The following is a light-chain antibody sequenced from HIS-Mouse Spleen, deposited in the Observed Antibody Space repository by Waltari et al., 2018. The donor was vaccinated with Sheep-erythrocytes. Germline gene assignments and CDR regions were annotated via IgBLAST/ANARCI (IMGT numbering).Light chain of an antibody. V-gene: IGLV3-1*01. CDR1: KLGDKY. CDR3: QAWDSSTYV. Sequence: SYELTQPPSVSVSPGQTASITCSGDKLGDKYACWYQQKQGQSPVLVIYQDSKRPSGSPERVSGSNAGNTATLTISGTQAMDEADYYCQAWDSSTYVFGTGTKVTVL. CDR2: QDS. J-gene: IGLJ1*01.